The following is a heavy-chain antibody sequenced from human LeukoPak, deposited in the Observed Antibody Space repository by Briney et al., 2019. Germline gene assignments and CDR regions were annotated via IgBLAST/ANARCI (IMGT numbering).Heavy chain of an antibody. J-gene: IGHJ6*03. D-gene: IGHD3-10*01. CDR3: ARMVRGAMRVYYYYMDV. V-gene: IGHV1-2*02. CDR1: GYTFTSNY. CDR2: INPNSGGT. Sequence: GASVKVSCKAFGYTFTSNYMHWVRQAPGQGLEWMGWINPNSGGTNYAQKFQGRVTITRNTSISTVYMELSSLRSEDTAVYYCARMVRGAMRVYYYYMDVWGKGTTVTVSS.